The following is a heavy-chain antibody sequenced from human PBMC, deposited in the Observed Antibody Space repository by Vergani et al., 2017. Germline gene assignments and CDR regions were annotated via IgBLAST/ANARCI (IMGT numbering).Heavy chain of an antibody. V-gene: IGHV3-53*01. D-gene: IGHD3-22*01. Sequence: EVQLVESRGGLIQPGGSLRLSCAASGFTVSSNYMSWVRQAPGKGLEWVSVIYSGGSTYYADSVKGRFTISRDNSKNTLYLQMNSLRAEDTAVYYCAREAGYDSSGYDAFDIWGQGTMVTVSS. CDR3: AREAGYDSSGYDAFDI. J-gene: IGHJ3*02. CDR1: GFTVSSNY. CDR2: IYSGGST.